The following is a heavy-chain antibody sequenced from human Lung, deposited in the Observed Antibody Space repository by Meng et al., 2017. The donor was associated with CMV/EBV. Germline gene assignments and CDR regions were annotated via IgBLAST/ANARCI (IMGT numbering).Heavy chain of an antibody. CDR3: ARGGYQLLVYYYYYGMDV. J-gene: IGHJ6*02. CDR1: GGTFSSYA. CDR2: IIPSFGTA. V-gene: IGHV1-69*05. Sequence: SVXVSCKASGGTFSSYATSWVRQAPGQGHEWMGGIIPSFGTANYAQKFQGRVTITTDESTSTAYMELSSLRSEDTAVYYCARGGYQLLVYYYYYGMDVWGQGTTVTVSS. D-gene: IGHD2-2*01.